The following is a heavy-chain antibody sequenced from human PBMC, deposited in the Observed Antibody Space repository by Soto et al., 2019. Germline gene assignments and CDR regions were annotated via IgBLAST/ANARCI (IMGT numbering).Heavy chain of an antibody. CDR3: ARRLAAAGTISYHYGMDV. D-gene: IGHD6-13*01. J-gene: IGHJ6*01. Sequence: SGKVCFKASGGPFSSYAISLVRQAPGQGLEWMGGIIPIFGTANYAQKFQGRVTITADESTSTAYMELSRLRSEDTAVYYCARRLAAAGTISYHYGMDVWGQGTTVTVSS. CDR2: IIPIFGTA. V-gene: IGHV1-69*13. CDR1: GGPFSSYA.